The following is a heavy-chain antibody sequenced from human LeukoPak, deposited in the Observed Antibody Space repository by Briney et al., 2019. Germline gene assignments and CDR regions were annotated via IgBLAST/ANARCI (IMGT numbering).Heavy chain of an antibody. CDR2: ITTRGGST. CDR3: ARSTSFWFFDY. Sequence: GGSLRLSCAASGFIFSNYAMNWVRQVPGKGLEWVSSITTRGGSTYYADSVKGRFTTSRDNSKNTLYLQVNSLRAEDTAFYYCARSTSFWFFDYWGLGTLVTVSS. CDR1: GFIFSNYA. D-gene: IGHD3-9*01. J-gene: IGHJ4*02. V-gene: IGHV3-23*01.